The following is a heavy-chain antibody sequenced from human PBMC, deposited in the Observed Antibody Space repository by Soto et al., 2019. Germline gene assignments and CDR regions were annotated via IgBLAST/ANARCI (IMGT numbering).Heavy chain of an antibody. D-gene: IGHD3-10*01. CDR3: ARVMVRGVIPLPYYGMDV. Sequence: AEGALSLSCGASGFTFSSYWMSWVRQAPGKGLEWVANIKQDGSEKYYVDSVKGRFTISRDNAKNSLYLQMNSLRAEDTAVYYCARVMVRGVIPLPYYGMDVWGQGTTVTVS. J-gene: IGHJ6*02. V-gene: IGHV3-7*01. CDR2: IKQDGSEK. CDR1: GFTFSSYW.